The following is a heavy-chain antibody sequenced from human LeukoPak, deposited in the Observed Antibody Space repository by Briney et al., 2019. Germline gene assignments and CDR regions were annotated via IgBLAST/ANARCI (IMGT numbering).Heavy chain of an antibody. CDR3: ARRRKNSSGWYRNWFDP. Sequence: PSETLSLTCAVYGGSFSGYYWSWIRQPPGKGLEWIGEINHSGSTNYNPSLKSRVTISVDTSKNQFSLKLSSVTAAETAVYYCARRRKNSSGWYRNWFDPWGQGTLVTVSS. D-gene: IGHD6-19*01. CDR2: INHSGST. CDR1: GGSFSGYY. V-gene: IGHV4-34*01. J-gene: IGHJ5*02.